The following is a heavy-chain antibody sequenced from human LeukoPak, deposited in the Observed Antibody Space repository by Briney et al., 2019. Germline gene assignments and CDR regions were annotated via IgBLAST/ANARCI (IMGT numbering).Heavy chain of an antibody. J-gene: IGHJ4*02. CDR3: TRPIYSKESEDY. Sequence: GSLRLSCAASGFTFSGSAMQWVRQASGKGLEWVGRIRSKANSYATAYAASVKGRFTISRDDSKNTAYLQMNSLKTEDTAVYYCTRPIYSKESEDYWGQGTLVTVSS. CDR2: IRSKANSYAT. CDR1: GFTFSGSA. D-gene: IGHD2-21*01. V-gene: IGHV3-73*01.